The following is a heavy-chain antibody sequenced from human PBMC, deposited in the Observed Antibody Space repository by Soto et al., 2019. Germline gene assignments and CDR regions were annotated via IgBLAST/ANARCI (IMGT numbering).Heavy chain of an antibody. Sequence: EVQLLESGGGLVQPGGSLRLSCAASGFPFSDHAMSWVRQAPGKGLEWVSSITGSGDNSYFADSVKGRFTVSRDNFKNTLFLQMNSLRAEDTAVYYCAKDLYVQPPSGWFDPWGQVTLVTVSS. CDR3: AKDLYVQPPSGWFDP. CDR1: GFPFSDHA. CDR2: ITGSGDNS. V-gene: IGHV3-23*01. J-gene: IGHJ5*02. D-gene: IGHD1-26*01.